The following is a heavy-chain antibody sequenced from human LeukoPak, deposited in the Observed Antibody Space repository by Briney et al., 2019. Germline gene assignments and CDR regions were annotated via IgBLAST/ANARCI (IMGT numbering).Heavy chain of an antibody. CDR1: GFTFRNYG. D-gene: IGHD6-19*01. J-gene: IGHJ3*02. V-gene: IGHV3-33*01. Sequence: GGSLRLSCTASGFTFRNYGMNWVRQAPGKGLEWVAGIWYDGSNKYYADSVKGRFTISRDNSKHTLYLQMNSLRAEDTAVYYCARDGGSGSGWDVRDVFDIWGQGKMVTVSS. CDR2: IWYDGSNK. CDR3: ARDGGSGSGWDVRDVFDI.